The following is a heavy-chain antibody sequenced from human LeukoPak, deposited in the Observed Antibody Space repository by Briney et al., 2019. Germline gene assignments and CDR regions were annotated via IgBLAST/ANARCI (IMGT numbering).Heavy chain of an antibody. CDR3: ARDLGGEESP. CDR2: INPISGGT. CDR1: GYTFTDYY. V-gene: IGHV1-2*02. J-gene: IGHJ5*02. Sequence: ASVKVSCKASGYTFTDYYMHWVRQAPGQGLEWMGWINPISGGTDHAQKFQGRVTMTRDASISTAYMELNSLRAEDTAVYYCARDLGGEESPWGQGTLVTVSS. D-gene: IGHD3-10*01.